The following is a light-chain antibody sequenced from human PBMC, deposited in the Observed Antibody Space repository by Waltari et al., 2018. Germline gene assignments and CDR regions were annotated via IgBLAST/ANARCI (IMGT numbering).Light chain of an antibody. V-gene: IGLV3-19*01. CDR1: RLRSYY. Sequence: SSELTQDPAVSVALGQTVRITCQAARLRSYYASWYQQKPGQAPVLVIYGKNNRPSGIPDRFSGSSSGNTASLTITGAQAEDEADYYCNSRDSSGNHPVVFGGGTKLTVL. J-gene: IGLJ2*01. CDR3: NSRDSSGNHPVV. CDR2: GKN.